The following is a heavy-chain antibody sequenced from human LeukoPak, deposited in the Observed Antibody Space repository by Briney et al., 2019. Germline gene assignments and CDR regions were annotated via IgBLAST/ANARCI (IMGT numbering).Heavy chain of an antibody. CDR1: GFKFSGYS. V-gene: IGHV3-21*03. CDR3: ARETGFADAFDF. J-gene: IGHJ3*01. CDR2: ITGTGSQMDDI. Sequence: GGSLRLACAASGFKFSGYSMNWVRQAPGSGLEWVSRITGTGSQMDDIDYADSVRGRFTISRDNAKDSLFLEMRGLRVEDAGIYFCARETGFADAFDFWGRGTLVAVSS.